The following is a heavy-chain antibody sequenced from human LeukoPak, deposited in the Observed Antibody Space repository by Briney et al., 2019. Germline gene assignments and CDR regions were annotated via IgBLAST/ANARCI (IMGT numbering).Heavy chain of an antibody. D-gene: IGHD5-12*01. V-gene: IGHV3-7*03. CDR3: AKGGVYSGYAFDP. J-gene: IGHJ5*02. Sequence: GGSLRLSCAASGFTFSSYAMHWGRQAPGKGLEWVANIKQDGSEKYYVDSVKGRFTISRDNAKNSLYLQMNSLRAEDTAVYYCAKGGVYSGYAFDPWGQGTLVTVSS. CDR2: IKQDGSEK. CDR1: GFTFSSYA.